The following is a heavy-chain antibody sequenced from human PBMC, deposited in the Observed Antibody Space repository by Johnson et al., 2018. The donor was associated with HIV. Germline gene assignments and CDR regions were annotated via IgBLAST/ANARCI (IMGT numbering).Heavy chain of an antibody. CDR2: ISYDGSNK. V-gene: IGHV3-30*03. Sequence: QVQLVESGGGVVQPGRSLRLSCAASGFTFSSYGMHWVRQAPGKGLEWVAVISYDGSNKYYADSVKGRFTISRDNSKNTLYLQMSSLRVDDTAVYYCAREGPSERAGFDIWGQGTMVTVSS. CDR3: AREGPSERAGFDI. CDR1: GFTFSSYG. J-gene: IGHJ3*02.